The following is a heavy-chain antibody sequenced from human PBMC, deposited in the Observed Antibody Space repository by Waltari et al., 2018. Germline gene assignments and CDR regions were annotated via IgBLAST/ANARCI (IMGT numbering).Heavy chain of an antibody. J-gene: IGHJ4*02. CDR3: ARIRGMATIVDY. CDR2: IFSNDEK. V-gene: IGHV2-26*01. CDR1: GFSLSNARMG. D-gene: IGHD5-12*01. Sequence: QVTLKESGPVLVKPTETLTLTCTVSGFSLSNARMGVSWIRQPPGKALEWLAHIFSNDEKAYSTSLKSRLTISKDTSKSQVVLTLTNLDPGDTATYYGARIRGMATIVDYRGQGTLVTVSS.